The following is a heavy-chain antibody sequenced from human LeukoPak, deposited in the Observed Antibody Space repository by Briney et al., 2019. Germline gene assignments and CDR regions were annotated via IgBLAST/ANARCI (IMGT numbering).Heavy chain of an antibody. D-gene: IGHD3-22*01. CDR2: INPSGGST. CDR1: GYTFTSYD. V-gene: IGHV1-46*01. CDR3: ARQRQGIEQRDYYDSSGDLGY. Sequence: GASVKVSCKASGYTFTSYDINWVRQAPGQGLEWMGIINPSGGSTSYAQKFQGRVTMTRDTSTSTVYMELSSLRSEDTAVYYCARQRQGIEQRDYYDSSGDLGYWGQGTLVTVSS. J-gene: IGHJ4*02.